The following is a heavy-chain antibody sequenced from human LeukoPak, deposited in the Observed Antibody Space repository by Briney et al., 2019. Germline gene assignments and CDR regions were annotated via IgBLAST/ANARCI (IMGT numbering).Heavy chain of an antibody. CDR2: THYSGAT. D-gene: IGHD2-21*02. Sequence: SSETLSLTCTVSGGSISSYCWSWLRQPPGKGLEYIGYTHYSGATNYNPSLKSRVTISLDTSGNQFSLKLSSVTAAGTAVYYCASGYCGGACQLGGVDMWGQGTMVTVSS. CDR3: ASGYCGGACQLGGVDM. V-gene: IGHV4-59*01. J-gene: IGHJ3*02. CDR1: GGSISSYC.